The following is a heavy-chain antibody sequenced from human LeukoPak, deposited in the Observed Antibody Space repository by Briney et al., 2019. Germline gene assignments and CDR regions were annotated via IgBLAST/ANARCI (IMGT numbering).Heavy chain of an antibody. D-gene: IGHD2-2*01. J-gene: IGHJ6*03. CDR1: GGSISGGSYY. CDR3: ARREVVPAAIGYYYYMDV. Sequence: SQTLSLTCTVSGGSISGGSYYWSWIRQPAGKGLEWIGRIYTSGSTNYNPSLKSRVTISVDTSKNQFSLKLSSVTAADTAVYYCARREVVPAAIGYYYYMDVWGKGTTVTVPS. V-gene: IGHV4-61*02. CDR2: IYTSGST.